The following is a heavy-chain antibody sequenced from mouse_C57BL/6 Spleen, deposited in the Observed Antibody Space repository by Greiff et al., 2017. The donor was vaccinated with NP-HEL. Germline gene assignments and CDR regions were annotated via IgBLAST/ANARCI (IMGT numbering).Heavy chain of an antibody. Sequence: VQLQQSGAELVKPGASVKLSCKASGYTFTSSWMQWVKQRPGQGLEWIGEIDPSASYTNYNQKFKGKATLTVDTSSSTAYMQLSSLTSEDSAVYYRARPLYYYGSKDAMDYWGQGTSVTVSS. CDR3: ARPLYYYGSKDAMDY. D-gene: IGHD1-1*01. J-gene: IGHJ4*01. CDR2: IDPSASYT. V-gene: IGHV1-50*01. CDR1: GYTFTSSW.